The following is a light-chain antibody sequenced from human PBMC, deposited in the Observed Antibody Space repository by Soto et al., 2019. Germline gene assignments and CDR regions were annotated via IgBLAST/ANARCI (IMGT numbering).Light chain of an antibody. CDR1: SSDVSGYIS. CDR2: AVS. J-gene: IGLJ2*01. CDR3: YSYKSTSDRV. V-gene: IGLV2-14*03. Sequence: QSALTQPASVSGSPGQSITISCSGTSSDVSGYISVSWYQQHPGKAPKLIIYAVSNRPSGVSDRFSGSKSGNTASLTISGLQAEDEADYYCYSYKSTSDRVFGGGTKLTVL.